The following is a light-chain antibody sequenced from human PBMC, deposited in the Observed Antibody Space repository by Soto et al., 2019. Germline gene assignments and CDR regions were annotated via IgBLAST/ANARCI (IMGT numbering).Light chain of an antibody. CDR3: SSCTSFTTYV. Sequence: QSALTQPASVSGSPGQSITISCTGTSSDIGGYDYVSWYQQYPGKAPKLIIYEVTNRPSGVSNRFSGSKSGNTASLTISGLQAEDEADYFCSSCTSFTTYVFGAGTKVNVL. CDR2: EVT. CDR1: SSDIGGYDY. V-gene: IGLV2-14*01. J-gene: IGLJ1*01.